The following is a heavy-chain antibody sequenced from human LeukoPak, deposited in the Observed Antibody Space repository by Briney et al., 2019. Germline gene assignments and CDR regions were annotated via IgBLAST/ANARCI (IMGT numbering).Heavy chain of an antibody. Sequence: ASVKVSCKTSGYSFTAFYIHWVRQAPGQGLEGMGWIHPRRGDTNYAQKLQGRVTMTRDTSISTAYLDLSLRSDDTAVYYCARDGDYGTGSYYRGCIDSWGQGTPVTVSP. CDR1: GYSFTAFY. CDR2: IHPRRGDT. J-gene: IGHJ4*02. D-gene: IGHD3-10*01. V-gene: IGHV1-2*02. CDR3: ARDGDYGTGSYYRGCIDS.